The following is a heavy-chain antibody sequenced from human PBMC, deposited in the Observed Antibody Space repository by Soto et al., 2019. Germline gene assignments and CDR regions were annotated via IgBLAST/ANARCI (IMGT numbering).Heavy chain of an antibody. Sequence: TSETLSLTCAVSGGSISSGGYSLSWIRQPPGKGLEWIGYIYHSGSTYYNPSLKSRVTISVDRSKNQFSLKLSSVTAADTAVYYCARGNVVPLDYWGQGTLVTVSS. D-gene: IGHD2-21*01. J-gene: IGHJ4*02. CDR3: ARGNVVPLDY. CDR2: IYHSGST. V-gene: IGHV4-30-2*01. CDR1: GGSISSGGYS.